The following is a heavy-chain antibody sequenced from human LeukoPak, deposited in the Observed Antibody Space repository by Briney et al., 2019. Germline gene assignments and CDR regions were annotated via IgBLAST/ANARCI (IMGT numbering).Heavy chain of an antibody. D-gene: IGHD2-15*01. CDR1: GFTFSSYA. J-gene: IGHJ6*02. Sequence: PPGGSLRLSCAASGFTFSSYAMSWVRQAPGKGLQWVSAISGSGGNTYYADSVKGRFTTSRDNSKNTLFLQMNSLRAEDTAVYYCAKDKVAATLHYYYGMDVWGQGTTVTVSS. CDR2: ISGSGGNT. CDR3: AKDKVAATLHYYYGMDV. V-gene: IGHV3-23*01.